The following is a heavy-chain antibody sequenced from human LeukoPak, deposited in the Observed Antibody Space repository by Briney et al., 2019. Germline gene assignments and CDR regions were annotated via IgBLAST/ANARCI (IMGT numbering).Heavy chain of an antibody. J-gene: IGHJ6*04. Sequence: GGSLRLYCAASGFACSIYSMTWVRQAPGKGLEWVSSISSSSSYIYYAGSLKGRSTISRDNAENSLYLQMNSLRAEDTAVYYCARIAAAGTEDYGMDVWGTGTTVTVAS. CDR3: ARIAAAGTEDYGMDV. CDR2: ISSSSSYI. D-gene: IGHD6-13*01. V-gene: IGHV3-21*01. CDR1: GFACSIYS.